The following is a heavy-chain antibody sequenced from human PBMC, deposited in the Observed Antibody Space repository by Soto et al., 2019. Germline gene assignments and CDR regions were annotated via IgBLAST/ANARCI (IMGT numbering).Heavy chain of an antibody. CDR3: AGALAGQWLAPYFDY. D-gene: IGHD6-19*01. V-gene: IGHV3-53*04. Sequence: GGSLRLSCAASGFTVSSNYMSWVRQAPGKGLEWVSVIYSGGSTYYADSVKGRFTISRHNSKNTLYLQMNSLRAEDTAVYYCAGALAGQWLAPYFDYWGQGTLVTVSS. CDR2: IYSGGST. CDR1: GFTVSSNY. J-gene: IGHJ4*02.